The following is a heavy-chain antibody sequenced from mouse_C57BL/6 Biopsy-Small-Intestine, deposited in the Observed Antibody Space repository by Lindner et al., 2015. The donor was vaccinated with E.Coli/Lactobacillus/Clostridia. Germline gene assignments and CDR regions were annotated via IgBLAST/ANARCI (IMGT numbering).Heavy chain of an antibody. CDR1: DSLSVAMP. CDR2: ISDGGSYT. J-gene: IGHJ2*01. CDR3: AREEYYGSSYYFDY. Sequence: QLQESGGGLSEAWRVPRNSPVQPLDSLSVAMPCLGFARLRKEAGVVATISDGGSYTYYPDNVKGRFTISRDNAKNNLYLQMSHLKSEDTAMYYCAREEYYGSSYYFDYWGQGTTLTVSS. D-gene: IGHD1-1*01. V-gene: IGHV5-4*01.